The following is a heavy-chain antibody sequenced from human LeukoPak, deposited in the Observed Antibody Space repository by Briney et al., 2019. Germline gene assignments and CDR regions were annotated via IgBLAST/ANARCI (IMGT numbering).Heavy chain of an antibody. J-gene: IGHJ4*02. V-gene: IGHV1-2*02. CDR2: INPDSGGT. D-gene: IGHD6-19*01. CDR3: ARDLLDSSGCLAY. Sequence: GASVKVSCKASGYTFTGYYMHWVRQAPGQGPEWMGWINPDSGGTNYAQKFQGRATMTRDTSISTVYIEVSRLRSDDTAVYYCARDLLDSSGCLAYWGQGTLVTVSS. CDR1: GYTFTGYY.